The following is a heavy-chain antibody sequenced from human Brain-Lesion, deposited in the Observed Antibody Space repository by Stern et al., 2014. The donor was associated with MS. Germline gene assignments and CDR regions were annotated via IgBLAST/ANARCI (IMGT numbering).Heavy chain of an antibody. CDR3: ARGESSRYYYYFDD. CDR2: IYYIGST. Sequence: VQLVESGPGLVKPSQTLSLTCNVSGDSISSGDNYWSWIRQSPGKGLGWIGYIYYIGSTFYNPSLKSRVSISVDTSQNKFSLSLSSVTAADTAVYYCARGESSRYYYYFDDWGQGTLVTVSS. CDR1: GDSISSGDNY. V-gene: IGHV4-30-4*01. D-gene: IGHD3-22*01. J-gene: IGHJ4*02.